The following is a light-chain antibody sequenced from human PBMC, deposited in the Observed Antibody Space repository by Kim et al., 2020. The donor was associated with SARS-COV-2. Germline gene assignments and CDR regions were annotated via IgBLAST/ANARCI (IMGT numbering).Light chain of an antibody. V-gene: IGLV3-21*04. CDR2: HDS. CDR3: QVWDTVSDHWV. CDR1: NIGSKG. J-gene: IGLJ3*02. Sequence: APGRTATISCAGENIGSKGVHWYQQKAGQAPVLVIYHDSGRPSGVPERFSGSNSGNTATLSIGRVEAGDEADYYCQVWDTVSDHWVFGGGTQLTVL.